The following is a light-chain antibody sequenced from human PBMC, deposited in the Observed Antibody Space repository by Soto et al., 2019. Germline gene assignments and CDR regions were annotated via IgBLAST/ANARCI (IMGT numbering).Light chain of an antibody. CDR1: QGIGDT. Sequence: VMTQSPATLSVSAGDGVTLSCRGSQGIGDTLAWYQHKPGQTPRLLIYGASTRATGIPERFSGSGSGTDFALTISRLEPEDFAVYYCQQYGTSPGLLTCGPGTKVDIK. CDR2: GAS. J-gene: IGKJ3*01. V-gene: IGKV3-20*01. CDR3: QQYGTSPGLLT.